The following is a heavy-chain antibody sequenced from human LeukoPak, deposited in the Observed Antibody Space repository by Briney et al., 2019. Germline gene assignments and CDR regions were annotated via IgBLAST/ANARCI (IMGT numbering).Heavy chain of an antibody. CDR3: TREGSRGYGGLEF. V-gene: IGHV4-39*07. CDR2: IYYSGTT. J-gene: IGHJ4*02. CDR1: GDSISRSSYY. Sequence: PSETLSLTCSVSGDSISRSSYYWGWVRQTPGKGLEWIGSIYYSGTTYYNPSLKSQVTISVDTSKNQFSLKVTSVTAADAAVYHCTREGSRGYGGLEFWGPGTQVTVSS. D-gene: IGHD4-23*01.